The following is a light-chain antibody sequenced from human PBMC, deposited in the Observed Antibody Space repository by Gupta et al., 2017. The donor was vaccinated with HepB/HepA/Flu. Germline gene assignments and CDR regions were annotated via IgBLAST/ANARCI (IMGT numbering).Light chain of an antibody. J-gene: IGLJ3*02. CDR3: QTWGTGLWV. V-gene: IGLV4-69*01. CDR1: RGHSSYA. Sequence: QLVLTQSPSASASLGASVKLTCTLSRGHSSYAIAWHQQQPEKGPRYLMKLNSDGSHSKGDGIPDRFSGSSSGAERYLTISSLQSEDEADYYWQTWGTGLWVFGGGTKLTVL. CDR2: LNSDGSH.